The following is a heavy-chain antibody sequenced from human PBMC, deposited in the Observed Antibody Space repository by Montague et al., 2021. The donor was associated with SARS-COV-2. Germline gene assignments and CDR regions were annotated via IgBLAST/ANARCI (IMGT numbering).Heavy chain of an antibody. J-gene: IGHJ3*02. D-gene: IGHD6-19*01. CDR3: AKVAGSHDTFDI. V-gene: IGHV4-59*04. Sequence: SETLSLTCNVSGGSINSYSWSWIRQPPGKGLEWIRTIYHSGSTYFNPSLKSRVTISVDTSKNQFSLNLSSVTAADTAVYYCAKVAGSHDTFDIWGRGTMVTVSS. CDR2: IYHSGST. CDR1: GGSINSYS.